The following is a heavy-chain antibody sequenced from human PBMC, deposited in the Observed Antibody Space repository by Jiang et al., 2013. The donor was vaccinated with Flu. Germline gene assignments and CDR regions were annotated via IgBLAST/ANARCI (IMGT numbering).Heavy chain of an antibody. V-gene: IGHV1-3*01. J-gene: IGHJ6*02. Sequence: GAEVKKPGASVKVSCKASGYTFTNYAMHWVRQAPGQRLEWMGWINGGNDNTKYSQKFQGRITITTDTSASTAYMELSSLRSEDTAVYYCARDYSNFDRMDVWGQGTTVTVSS. CDR3: ARDYSNFDRMDV. CDR1: GYTFTNYA. CDR2: INGGNDNT. D-gene: IGHD4-11*01.